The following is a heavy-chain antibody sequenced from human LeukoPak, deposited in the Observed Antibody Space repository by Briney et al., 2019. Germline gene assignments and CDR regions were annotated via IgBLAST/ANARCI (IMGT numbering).Heavy chain of an antibody. V-gene: IGHV3-7*01. D-gene: IGHD3-9*01. CDR3: ARASPYYDILTGYRAFDY. J-gene: IGHJ4*02. CDR2: IKQDGSEK. Sequence: PGGSLRLSCAASGFTFSSYWMSWVRQAPGKGLEWVANIKQDGSEKYYADSVKGRFTISRDNAKNSLYLQMNSLRAEDTAVYYCARASPYYDILTGYRAFDYWGQGTLVTVSS. CDR1: GFTFSSYW.